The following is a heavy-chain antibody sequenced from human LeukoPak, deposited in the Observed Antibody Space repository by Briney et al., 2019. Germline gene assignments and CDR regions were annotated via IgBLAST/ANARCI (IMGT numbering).Heavy chain of an antibody. J-gene: IGHJ4*02. CDR2: IYYSGST. Sequence: ASETLSLTCTVSGGSISSSSYYWGWIRQPPGKGLEWMGSIYYSGSTYYNPSLKSRVTISVDTSKNQFSLKLSSVTAADTAVYYCARHGDQLPYTNFDYWGQGTPVTVSS. D-gene: IGHD2-2*02. V-gene: IGHV4-39*01. CDR3: ARHGDQLPYTNFDY. CDR1: GGSISSSSYY.